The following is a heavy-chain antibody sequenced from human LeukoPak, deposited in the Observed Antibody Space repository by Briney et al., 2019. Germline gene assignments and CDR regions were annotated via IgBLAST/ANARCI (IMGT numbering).Heavy chain of an antibody. V-gene: IGHV3-23*01. Sequence: PGGSLRLSCAAFGFTFSSYAMSWVRQAPGKGLEWVSSISGSGGSTYYADSVKGRFTISRDNSKNTLYLQMNSLRAEDTAVYYCAKGGSYYGARSAHVDGMDVWGQGSTVTVSS. CDR3: AKGGSYYGARSAHVDGMDV. D-gene: IGHD3-10*01. CDR2: ISGSGGST. CDR1: GFTFSSYA. J-gene: IGHJ6*02.